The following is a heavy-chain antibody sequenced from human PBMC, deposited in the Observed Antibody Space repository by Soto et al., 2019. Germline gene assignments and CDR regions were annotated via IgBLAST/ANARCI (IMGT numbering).Heavy chain of an antibody. D-gene: IGHD3-22*01. Sequence: ASVKVSCKVSGYTFTSYDINWVRQATGQGLEWMGWMNTNSGNTGYEQKFQGRVTMTRNTSISTAYMELSSLRSEDTAVYYCARVYTMIVVVIGYWGQGTLVTVSS. J-gene: IGHJ4*02. CDR3: ARVYTMIVVVIGY. CDR1: GYTFTSYD. V-gene: IGHV1-8*01. CDR2: MNTNSGNT.